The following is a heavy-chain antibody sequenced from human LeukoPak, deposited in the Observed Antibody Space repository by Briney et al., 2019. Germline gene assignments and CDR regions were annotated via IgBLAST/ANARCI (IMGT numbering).Heavy chain of an antibody. Sequence: PGGSLRLSCAASGYTFSTYGMHWVRQAPGKGLEWVAFIRYDGSNKYYADSVKGRFTISRDNPKNTLYLQMNSLRAEDTAVYYCAKSPDDYGDLYFDYWGQGTLVTVSS. CDR3: AKSPDDYGDLYFDY. CDR2: IRYDGSNK. J-gene: IGHJ4*02. CDR1: GYTFSTYG. D-gene: IGHD4-17*01. V-gene: IGHV3-30*02.